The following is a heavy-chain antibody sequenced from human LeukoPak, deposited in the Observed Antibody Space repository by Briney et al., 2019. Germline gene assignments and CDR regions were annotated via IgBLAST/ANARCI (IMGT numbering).Heavy chain of an antibody. CDR1: GFTFSSYA. CDR2: ISYDGSNK. J-gene: IGHJ4*02. V-gene: IGHV3-30-3*01. CDR3: ARSRVAVADPAPLDY. Sequence: GGSLRLSCAASGFTFSSYAMHWVRQAPGKGLEWVAVISYDGSNKYYADSVKGRFTISRDNSKNTLYLQMNSLRAEDTAVYYCARSRVAVADPAPLDYWGQGTLVTVSS. D-gene: IGHD6-19*01.